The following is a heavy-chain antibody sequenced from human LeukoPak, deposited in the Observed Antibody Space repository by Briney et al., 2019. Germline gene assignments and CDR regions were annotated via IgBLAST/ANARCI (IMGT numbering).Heavy chain of an antibody. CDR2: IYYSGST. D-gene: IGHD5-12*01. J-gene: IGHJ4*02. CDR1: GGSISSYY. Sequence: SETLSLTCTVSGGSISSYYWGWIRQPPGKGLEWIGYIYYSGSTNYNPSLKSRVTISVDTSKNQFSLKLSSVTAAGTAVYYCARQGYSAYEILDYWGQGTLVTVSS. CDR3: ARQGYSAYEILDY. V-gene: IGHV4-59*08.